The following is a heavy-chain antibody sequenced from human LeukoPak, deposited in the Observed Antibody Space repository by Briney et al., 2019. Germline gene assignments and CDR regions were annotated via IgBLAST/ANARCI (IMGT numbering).Heavy chain of an antibody. CDR2: INPNSGAT. J-gene: IGHJ4*02. V-gene: IGHV1-2*02. D-gene: IGHD3-3*01. CDR1: GYSFTGHF. Sequence: ASVKVSCKASGYSFTGHFIHWLRQAPGQGLEYVGWINPNSGATNSAQKFQGRVIMTGDTSSGTVYMALTALRPDDTATYFCAKGYYDLSDWGQGTLVTVSS. CDR3: AKGYYDLSD.